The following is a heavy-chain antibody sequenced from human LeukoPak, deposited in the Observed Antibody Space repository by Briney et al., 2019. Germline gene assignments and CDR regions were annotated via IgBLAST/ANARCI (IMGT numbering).Heavy chain of an antibody. J-gene: IGHJ6*03. CDR1: GYTFTSYG. CDR2: ISAHNGNT. Sequence: GASVKVSCKPSGYTFTSYGISWVRQAPGQGLEWMGWISAHNGNTNYEEKVQGRVTMTTDTSTSTAYMELRSLRSDDTAVYYCARDKGTVATYYYYMDVWGKGTTVTVSS. V-gene: IGHV1-18*01. CDR3: ARDKGTVATYYYYMDV. D-gene: IGHD6-19*01.